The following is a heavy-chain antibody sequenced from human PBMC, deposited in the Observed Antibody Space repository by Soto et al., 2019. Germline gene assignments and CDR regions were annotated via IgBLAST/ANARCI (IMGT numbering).Heavy chain of an antibody. CDR3: AKDLGHQYYYYGMDV. CDR1: GFTISSYG. J-gene: IGHJ6*02. CDR2: IWYDGSNK. V-gene: IGHV3-30*02. Sequence: GGSLRLSCAASGFTISSYGMHWVRQAPGKGLEWVAVIWYDGSNKYYADPVKGRFTTSRDNSKNTLYLQMNSLRAEDTAVYYCAKDLGHQYYYYGMDVWGQGTTVTVSS.